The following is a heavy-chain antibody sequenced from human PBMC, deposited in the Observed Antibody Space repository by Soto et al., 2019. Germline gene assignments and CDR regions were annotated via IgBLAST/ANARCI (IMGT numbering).Heavy chain of an antibody. Sequence: QVQLQESGPGLVKPSETLSLTCTVSGGSISSYYWSWIRQPPGKGLEWIGYIYYSGSTNYNPSLKSRVTISVDTSKNQFSLKLSSVTAADTAVYYCARVLRRDDFWSGTKYYFDYWGQGTLVTVSS. CDR2: IYYSGST. CDR1: GGSISSYY. CDR3: ARVLRRDDFWSGTKYYFDY. V-gene: IGHV4-59*01. D-gene: IGHD3-3*01. J-gene: IGHJ4*02.